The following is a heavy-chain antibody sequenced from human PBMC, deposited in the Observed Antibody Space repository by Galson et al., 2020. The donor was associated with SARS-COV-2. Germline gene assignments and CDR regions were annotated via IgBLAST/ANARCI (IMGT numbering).Heavy chain of an antibody. J-gene: IGHJ6*02. CDR1: GGSISSGGYY. CDR2: IYYSGST. Sequence: ASETLSLTCTVSGGSISSGGYYWSWIRQHPGKGLEWIGYIYYSGSTYYNPSLKSRVTISVDTSKNQFSLKLSSVTAADTAVYYCARDSPGADGMDVLGQGTTVTVSS. V-gene: IGHV4-31*03. CDR3: ARDSPGADGMDV.